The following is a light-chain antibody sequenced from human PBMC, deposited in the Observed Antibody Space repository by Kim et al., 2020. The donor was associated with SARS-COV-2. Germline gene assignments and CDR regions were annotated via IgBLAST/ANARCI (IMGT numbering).Light chain of an antibody. CDR2: WAS. Sequence: ATINCKSSQSVLYSTNNKNYLAWYQQKPGQPPKLLIYWASTRESGVPDRFSGSGSGTDFTLTISSLQAEDVAVYYCQQYYSTPRTFGQGTKVDIK. CDR1: QSVLYSTNNKNY. CDR3: QQYYSTPRT. V-gene: IGKV4-1*01. J-gene: IGKJ1*01.